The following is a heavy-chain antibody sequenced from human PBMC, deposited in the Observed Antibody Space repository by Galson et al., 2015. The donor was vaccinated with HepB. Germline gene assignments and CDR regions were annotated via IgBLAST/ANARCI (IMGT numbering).Heavy chain of an antibody. Sequence: SVKVSCKVSGYTLTELSMHWVRQAPGKGLEWMGGFDPEDGETIYAQKFQGRVTMTEDTSTDTAYMELSSLRSEDTAVYYCATVGAGITGTTLRGPALTLYYYYGMDVWGQGTTVTVSS. V-gene: IGHV1-24*01. CDR3: ATVGAGITGTTLRGPALTLYYYYGMDV. CDR2: FDPEDGET. CDR1: GYTLTELS. J-gene: IGHJ6*02. D-gene: IGHD1-20*01.